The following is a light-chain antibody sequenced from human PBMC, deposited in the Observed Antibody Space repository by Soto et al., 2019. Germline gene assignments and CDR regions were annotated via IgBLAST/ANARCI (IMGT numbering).Light chain of an antibody. CDR2: WAS. Sequence: IVMTQSPDSLAVSLGERATINCKSSQSLLYSSNNKNYLAWYQQKPGQPPKLLIYWASTRASGVPARFSGSGSGTDFTLTISNLQAEDVAVYHCQHYHSNPELTFGGGTKVDIK. CDR3: QHYHSNPELT. CDR1: QSLLYSSNNKNY. J-gene: IGKJ4*01. V-gene: IGKV4-1*01.